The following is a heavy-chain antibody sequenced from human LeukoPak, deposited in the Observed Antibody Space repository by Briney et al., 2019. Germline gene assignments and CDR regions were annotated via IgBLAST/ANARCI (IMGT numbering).Heavy chain of an antibody. CDR3: ARDGGPSGSYSIRYYFDY. CDR1: GFTFSDYY. CDR2: ISSSGSTI. V-gene: IGHV3-11*01. Sequence: AGGSLRLSCAASGFTFSDYYMSWIRQAPGKGLEWVSYISSSGSTIYYADSVKGRFTISRDNAKNSLYLQMNSLRAEDTAVYYCARDGGPSGSYSIRYYFDYWGQGTLVTVSS. J-gene: IGHJ4*02. D-gene: IGHD1-26*01.